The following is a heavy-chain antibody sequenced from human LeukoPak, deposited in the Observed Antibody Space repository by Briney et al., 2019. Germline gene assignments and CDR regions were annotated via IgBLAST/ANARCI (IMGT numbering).Heavy chain of an antibody. CDR2: MYTSGST. Sequence: SETLSLTCTVSGGSISSGSYYWSWIRQPAGKGLEWIGRMYTSGSTNYNPSLKSRVTISVDTSKNQFSLKLSSVTAADTAVHYCARAPLWFGEAENWFDPWGQGTLVTVSS. D-gene: IGHD3-10*01. V-gene: IGHV4-61*02. J-gene: IGHJ5*02. CDR3: ARAPLWFGEAENWFDP. CDR1: GGSISSGSYY.